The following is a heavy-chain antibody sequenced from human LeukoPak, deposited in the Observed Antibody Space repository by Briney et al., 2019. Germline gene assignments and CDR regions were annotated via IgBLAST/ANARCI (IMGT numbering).Heavy chain of an antibody. Sequence: GASVKVSCKASGYTFTNYHMHWVRQAPGQGLEWMGIINPSGGRTSYAQKFQGRVTITADKSTSTAYMELSSLRSEDTAVYYCARAKISVVVPAAITPFYYYYMDVWGKGTTVTVSS. CDR3: ARAKISVVVPAAITPFYYYYMDV. CDR1: GYTFTNYH. D-gene: IGHD2-2*01. V-gene: IGHV1-46*01. J-gene: IGHJ6*03. CDR2: INPSGGRT.